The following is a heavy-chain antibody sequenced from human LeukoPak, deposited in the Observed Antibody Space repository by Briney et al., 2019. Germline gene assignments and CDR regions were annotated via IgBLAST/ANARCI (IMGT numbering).Heavy chain of an antibody. CDR1: GGSISNFY. CDR2: IYSSGRT. D-gene: IGHD3-10*01. V-gene: IGHV4-4*07. J-gene: IGHJ5*02. CDR3: ARDLSSYSFDSGNMFDP. Sequence: SQTLSLTCTVSGGSISNFYCSWIRHPAGKGLDRIGRIYSSGRTNYNSSLNSRVAMSMDTSNNHSSLKLSSVTAAVTAVYYCARDLSSYSFDSGNMFDPWGQGTLVTVSS.